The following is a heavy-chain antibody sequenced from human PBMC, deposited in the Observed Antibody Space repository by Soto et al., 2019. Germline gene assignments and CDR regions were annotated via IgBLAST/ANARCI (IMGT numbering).Heavy chain of an antibody. V-gene: IGHV3-48*02. CDR1: GFTFSSYT. CDR2: ISRSSTTI. Sequence: EVQLVESGGGLVQPGGSLRLSCAASGFTFSSYTMNWVRQAPGKGLEWVSYISRSSTTIYYAGSVKGRFTISRDNAKNSLYLQMNSLRDEDTAVYYCARDGGQQLVFDSWGQGTLVTVSS. D-gene: IGHD6-13*01. CDR3: ARDGGQQLVFDS. J-gene: IGHJ4*02.